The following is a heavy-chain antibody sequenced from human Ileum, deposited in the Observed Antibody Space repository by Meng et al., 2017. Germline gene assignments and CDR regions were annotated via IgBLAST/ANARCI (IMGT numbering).Heavy chain of an antibody. D-gene: IGHD4-23*01. V-gene: IGHV4-4*02. CDR1: GGSISSNTY. J-gene: IGHJ4*02. Sequence: LTELGPVLVRPSGPLSPTCAVSGGSISSNTYWSWVRQPPGKGLEWIGQISHSGSAYYNPSLKSRVTMSVDKSKSQFSLMLTSVTAADTAIYYCARHGGYSQDFWGQGTLVTVSS. CDR3: ARHGGYSQDF. CDR2: ISHSGSA.